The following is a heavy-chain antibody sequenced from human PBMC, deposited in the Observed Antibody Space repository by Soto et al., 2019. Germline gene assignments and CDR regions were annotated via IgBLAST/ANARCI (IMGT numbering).Heavy chain of an antibody. Sequence: EVQLVESGGGLVQPGGSLRLSCAASGFTFSSYWMSWVRQAPGKGLEWVANIKQDGSEKYYVDSVKGRFTISRDNAKNSLYLQMNSLRAEDTAVYYCARAPNVLDSSGYIDYWGQGTLVTVSS. CDR1: GFTFSSYW. CDR3: ARAPNVLDSSGYIDY. V-gene: IGHV3-7*03. CDR2: IKQDGSEK. D-gene: IGHD3-22*01. J-gene: IGHJ4*02.